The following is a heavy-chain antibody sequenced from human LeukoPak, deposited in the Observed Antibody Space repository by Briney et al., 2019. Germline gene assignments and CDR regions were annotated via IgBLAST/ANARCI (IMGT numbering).Heavy chain of an antibody. CDR2: ISFDGNNV. D-gene: IGHD3-22*01. CDR1: GFTFSTCA. Sequence: GGSLRLSCAASGFTFSTCAMHWVRQAPDMGLEWLAMISFDGNNVNHADSVKGRFTISRDNSKNTLYLQMNSLRPEDTALYYCARDPPYYYDSSGYYDYWGQGTLVTVSS. CDR3: ARDPPYYYDSSGYYDY. V-gene: IGHV3-30-3*01. J-gene: IGHJ4*02.